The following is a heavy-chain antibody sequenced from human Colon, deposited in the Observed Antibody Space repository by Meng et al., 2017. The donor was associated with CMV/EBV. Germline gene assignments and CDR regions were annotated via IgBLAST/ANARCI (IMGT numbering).Heavy chain of an antibody. CDR2: IKEDGSGQ. CDR3: VRYANSHYGMDV. J-gene: IGHJ6*02. D-gene: IGHD2-21*01. V-gene: IGHV3-7*01. Sequence: GGSLRLSCAASGFTFTTCWMTWVRQAPGKGLQWVANIKEDGSGQWYVDSVKGRFTISRDNAKQSVYLQMDSLRVEDTAVYYCVRYANSHYGMDVWGQGTTVIVSS. CDR1: GFTFTTCW.